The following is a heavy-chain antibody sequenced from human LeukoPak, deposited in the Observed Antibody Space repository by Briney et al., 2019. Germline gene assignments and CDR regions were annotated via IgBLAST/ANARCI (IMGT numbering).Heavy chain of an antibody. CDR1: GFTFSSYG. V-gene: IGHV3-30*02. Sequence: PGGSLRLSCAASGFTFSSYGMHWVRQAPDKGLDWVAFVRYDGNNPYYSASVKGRFTISRDNSKNTVLLQMNNLRLEDAAVYYCARGSRYGDYPYYCDFWGQGTLVTVSS. CDR2: VRYDGNNP. CDR3: ARGSRYGDYPYYCDF. J-gene: IGHJ4*02. D-gene: IGHD4-17*01.